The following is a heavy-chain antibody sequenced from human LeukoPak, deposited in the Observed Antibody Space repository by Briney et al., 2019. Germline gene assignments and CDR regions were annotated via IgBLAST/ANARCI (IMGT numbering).Heavy chain of an antibody. CDR2: IKEDGSEK. CDR3: ARDSADNLD. V-gene: IGHV3-7*01. D-gene: IGHD3-9*01. Sequence: GGSLRLSCAASGFTFSSYGMTWVRQAPGKGLEWVANIKEDGSEKNYVDSVKGRFTISRDNAKNSLYLQMNSLRAEDTCLYYCARDSADNLDWGQGTLVTVSS. J-gene: IGHJ4*02. CDR1: GFTFSSYG.